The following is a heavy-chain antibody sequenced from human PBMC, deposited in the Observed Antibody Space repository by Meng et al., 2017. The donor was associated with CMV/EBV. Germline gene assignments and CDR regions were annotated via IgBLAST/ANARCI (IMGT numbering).Heavy chain of an antibody. V-gene: IGHV3-30*18. CDR3: AKDDSGTIDY. Sequence: QVQLVEAGGGVVQPGRFLRLSCVVSGFTFSRYGMHWVRQSAGKGLEWVAVISNDGRNKQYVDSVKGRLTISRDNSKNTLYLQMNSLKIEDTGIYYCAKDDSGTIDYWGQGTLVTVSS. CDR1: GFTFSRYG. CDR2: ISNDGRNK. D-gene: IGHD1-1*01. J-gene: IGHJ4*02.